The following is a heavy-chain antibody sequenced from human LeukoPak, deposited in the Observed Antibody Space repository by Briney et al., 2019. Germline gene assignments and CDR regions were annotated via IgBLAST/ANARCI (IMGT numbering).Heavy chain of an antibody. J-gene: IGHJ5*02. V-gene: IGHV4-61*02. Sequence: SQTLSLTCTVSGDSISSGDYYWSWIRQPAGKGLEWIGRISSSGSTNYNPSLKSRVTISVDTSKNQFSLKLSSVTAADTAVYYCAREKNYGDNWFDPWGQGTLVTVSS. D-gene: IGHD1-7*01. CDR1: GDSISSGDYY. CDR2: ISSSGST. CDR3: AREKNYGDNWFDP.